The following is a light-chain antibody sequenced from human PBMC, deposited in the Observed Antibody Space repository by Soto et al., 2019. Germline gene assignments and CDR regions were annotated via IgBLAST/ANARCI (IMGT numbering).Light chain of an antibody. Sequence: AIQLTQSPSSLSASVGDRVTITCRASQDVRGALAWYQQKPGKAPKILIYDVSVLESGVPTRFSGSGSGTDFTLTITSLQPVDFATYYCKQYNSYPITFGQGTRLEIK. CDR2: DVS. CDR3: KQYNSYPIT. V-gene: IGKV1-13*02. J-gene: IGKJ5*01. CDR1: QDVRGA.